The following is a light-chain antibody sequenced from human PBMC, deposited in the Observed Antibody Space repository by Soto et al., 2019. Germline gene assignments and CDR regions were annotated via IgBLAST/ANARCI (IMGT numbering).Light chain of an antibody. J-gene: IGLJ1*01. CDR3: LVWERSSDQYV. CDR2: DDA. Sequence: SYELPQPPSVSVAPGQTARITCGGEKVENKNVHWYQQKAGQAPVLVVFDDADRPSGIPDRFSGSYSGNTATLTISRVEAGDEADYYCLVWERSSDQYVFGTGTKLTVL. V-gene: IGLV3-21*02. CDR1: KVENKN.